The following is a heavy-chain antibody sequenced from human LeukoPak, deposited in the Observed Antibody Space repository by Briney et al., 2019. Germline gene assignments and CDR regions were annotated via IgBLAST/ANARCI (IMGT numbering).Heavy chain of an antibody. CDR2: IIPIFGTA. D-gene: IGHD5-18*01. J-gene: IGHJ4*02. CDR3: ARASGYSYGDYFDY. V-gene: IGHV1-69*13. Sequence: SVKVSCKASGYTFTSYGISWVRQAPGQGLEWMGGIIPIFGTANYAQKFQGRVTITADESTSTAYMELSSLRSEDTAVYYCARASGYSYGDYFDYWGQGTLVTVSS. CDR1: GYTFTSYG.